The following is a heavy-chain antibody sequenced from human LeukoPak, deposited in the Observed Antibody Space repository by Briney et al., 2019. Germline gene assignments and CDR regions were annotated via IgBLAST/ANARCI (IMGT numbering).Heavy chain of an antibody. J-gene: IGHJ3*02. CDR2: IYYSGSA. CDR1: GGSINSYY. Sequence: SETLSLTCTVSGGSINSYYWNWIRQPPGKGLEWIGYIYYSGSANYNPSLKSRVTISLDTSKNQFSLKLSSVTAADTAVYYCARSPRRSFDIWGQGTMVTVSS. V-gene: IGHV4-59*01. CDR3: ARSPRRSFDI.